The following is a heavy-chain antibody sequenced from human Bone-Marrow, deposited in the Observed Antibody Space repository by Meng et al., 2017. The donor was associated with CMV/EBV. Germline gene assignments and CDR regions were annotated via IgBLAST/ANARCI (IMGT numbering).Heavy chain of an antibody. Sequence: SETLSLTCTVSGGSVSRGSNYWSWIRQPPGKGLEWIGYIYYSGSTYYNPSLKSRVTISVDTSKNQFSLKLSSVTAADTAVYYCARAVVVVPAAIRDYYYYGMDVWGQGTTVTVSS. CDR3: ARAVVVVPAAIRDYYYYGMDV. J-gene: IGHJ6*02. CDR2: IYYSGST. V-gene: IGHV4-30-4*08. CDR1: GGSVSRGSNY. D-gene: IGHD2-2*02.